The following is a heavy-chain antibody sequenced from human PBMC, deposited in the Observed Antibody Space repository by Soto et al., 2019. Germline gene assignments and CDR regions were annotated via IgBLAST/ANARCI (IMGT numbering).Heavy chain of an antibody. J-gene: IGHJ4*02. D-gene: IGHD3-22*01. Sequence: GGSLRLSCAASGFTVSSNYMSWVRQAPGKGLEWVSVIYSGGSTYYADSVKGRFTISRDNSKNTLYPQMNSLRAEDTAVYYCAGRESSGYYFTLPSLDYWGQGTLVTVSS. CDR1: GFTVSSNY. CDR2: IYSGGST. V-gene: IGHV3-66*01. CDR3: AGRESSGYYFTLPSLDY.